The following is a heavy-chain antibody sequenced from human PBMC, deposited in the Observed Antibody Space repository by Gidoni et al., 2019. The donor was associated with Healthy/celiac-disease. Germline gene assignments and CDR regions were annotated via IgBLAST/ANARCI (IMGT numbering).Heavy chain of an antibody. CDR1: GGSISRGGYY. CDR3: ARDHYGDYGGDWFDP. J-gene: IGHJ5*02. CDR2: IYYSGST. Sequence: QVQLQESGPGLVKPSQTLSLTCTVSGGSISRGGYYWSWIRQHPGKGLEWIGYIYYSGSTYSNPSLKSRVTISVDTSKTQFSLTLSSVTAADTAVYYCARDHYGDYGGDWFDPWGQGTLVTVSS. D-gene: IGHD4-17*01. V-gene: IGHV4-31*03.